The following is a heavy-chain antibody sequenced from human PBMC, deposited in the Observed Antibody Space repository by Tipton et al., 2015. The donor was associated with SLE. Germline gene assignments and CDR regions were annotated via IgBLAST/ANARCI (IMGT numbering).Heavy chain of an antibody. CDR1: GGSFSDYY. CDR3: ASWGPIVYYYYYMDV. J-gene: IGHJ6*03. V-gene: IGHV4-34*01. Sequence: ILSLTCAVYGGSFSDYYWSWIRQPPGKGLEWIGEINHSGSTNYNPSLKSRVTISVDTSKNQFSLKLSSVTAADTAVYNCASWGPIVYYYYYMDVWGKGTTVTVSS. D-gene: IGHD3-16*01. CDR2: INHSGST.